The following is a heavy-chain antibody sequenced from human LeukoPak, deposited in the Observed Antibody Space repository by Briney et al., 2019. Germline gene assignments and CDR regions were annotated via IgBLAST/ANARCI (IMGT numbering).Heavy chain of an antibody. Sequence: SETLSLTCTVSGGSISSGGYYWSWIRQHPGKGLEWIGYIYYSGSTYYNLSLKSRVTISVDTSKNQFSLKLSSVTAADTAVYYCARGLLGSGWYFDYWGQGTLVTVSS. CDR2: IYYSGST. D-gene: IGHD6-19*01. CDR1: GGSISSGGYY. CDR3: ARGLLGSGWYFDY. J-gene: IGHJ4*02. V-gene: IGHV4-31*03.